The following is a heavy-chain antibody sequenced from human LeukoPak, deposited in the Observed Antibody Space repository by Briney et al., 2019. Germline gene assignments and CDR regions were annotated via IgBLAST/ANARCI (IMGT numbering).Heavy chain of an antibody. J-gene: IGHJ4*02. Sequence: GGSLRLSCAASGFTFSGYAMNWVRQAPGKGLEWLSAISGSGGSTYYADSVKGRFTISRDNSKNTLYVQMNSLRAEDTAVYYCAKADPLRYCTNGVCYDFDYWGREPWSPSPQ. CDR1: GFTFSGYA. D-gene: IGHD2-8*01. CDR3: AKADPLRYCTNGVCYDFDY. V-gene: IGHV3-23*01. CDR2: ISGSGGST.